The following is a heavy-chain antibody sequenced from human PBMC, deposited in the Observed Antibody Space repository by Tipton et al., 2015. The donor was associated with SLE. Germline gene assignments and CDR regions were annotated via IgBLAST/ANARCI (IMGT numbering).Heavy chain of an antibody. CDR2: INHSGTA. J-gene: IGHJ4*02. V-gene: IGHV4-39*01. CDR1: GGSVNSGSYF. CDR3: ARRGSDGWYHFYYFDY. Sequence: TLSLTCTISGGSVNSGSYFWTWIRQPPGKGLEWIGEINHSGTANYNPSLKSRVTISVGASKDQFSLRLNSVTAADTAMYYCARRGSDGWYHFYYFDYWGQGTLVTVSS. D-gene: IGHD6-19*01.